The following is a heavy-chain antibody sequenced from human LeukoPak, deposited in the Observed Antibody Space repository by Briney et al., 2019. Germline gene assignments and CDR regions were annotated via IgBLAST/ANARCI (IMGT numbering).Heavy chain of an antibody. CDR3: ARDRDCSSTSCYNAFDI. CDR2: ISYDGSSQ. D-gene: IGHD2-2*02. Sequence: RGSLRLSCAASGFTFSTYAMHWVRQAPVKGLEWVAVISYDGSSQYYADSVKGRFTISRDNSKNTMYLQMNSLRAEDTAVYYCARDRDCSSTSCYNAFDICGQGTMVTVSP. CDR1: GFTFSTYA. V-gene: IGHV3-30*01. J-gene: IGHJ3*02.